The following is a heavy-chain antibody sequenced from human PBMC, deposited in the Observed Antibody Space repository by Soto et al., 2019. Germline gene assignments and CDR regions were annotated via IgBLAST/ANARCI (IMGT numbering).Heavy chain of an antibody. V-gene: IGHV5-51*01. Sequence: GESLKLSCKGSGYSFRSPWIGWVRQMPGKGLEWMGIFHPADSDIRYSPAFQGQGTMSADKSISTAYLQWSRLKASDTAIYYCARALTYHYDRSGYFDYWGQGTLVTVSS. CDR2: FHPADSDI. CDR3: ARALTYHYDRSGYFDY. CDR1: GYSFRSPW. D-gene: IGHD3-22*01. J-gene: IGHJ4*02.